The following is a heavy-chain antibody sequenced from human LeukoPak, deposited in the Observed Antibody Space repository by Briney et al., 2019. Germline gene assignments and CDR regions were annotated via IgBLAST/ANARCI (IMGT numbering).Heavy chain of an antibody. Sequence: GGSLRLSCAASGFTFSSYAMSWVRQAPGKGLEWVSAISGSGGSTYYADSVKGRFTISRDNSKNTLYLQMNSLRAEDTAVYYCAKSEDSPIWFGELKRDYWGQGTPVTVSS. D-gene: IGHD3-10*01. J-gene: IGHJ4*02. CDR1: GFTFSSYA. CDR2: ISGSGGST. V-gene: IGHV3-23*01. CDR3: AKSEDSPIWFGELKRDY.